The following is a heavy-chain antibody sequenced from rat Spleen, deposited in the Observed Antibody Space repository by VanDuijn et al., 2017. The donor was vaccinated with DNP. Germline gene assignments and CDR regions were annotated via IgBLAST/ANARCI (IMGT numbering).Heavy chain of an antibody. Sequence: EVQLQESGPGLVEPSQSLSLTCSVTGYSITSCCRWTWIRKFPGHKLEWMGYINSAGSIEYNPSLKGRISITGDTSKNQFFLQVNSVTTEDTATYHCARWPGYNPPYAMDAWGQGTSVTVSS. CDR1: GYSITSCCR. D-gene: IGHD1-4*01. V-gene: IGHV3-3*01. J-gene: IGHJ4*01. CDR3: ARWPGYNPPYAMDA. CDR2: INSAGSI.